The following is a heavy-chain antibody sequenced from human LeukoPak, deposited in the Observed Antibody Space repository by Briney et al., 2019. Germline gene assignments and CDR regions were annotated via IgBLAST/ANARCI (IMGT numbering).Heavy chain of an antibody. CDR3: ARAPTVVTDGYYYMDV. D-gene: IGHD4-23*01. CDR1: GYTFTSYG. J-gene: IGHJ6*03. CDR2: ISAYNGNT. Sequence: ASVKVSCKASGYTFTSYGISWVRQAPGQGLEWMGWISAYNGNTNYAQKLQGRDTMTTDTSTSTAYMELRSLRSDDTAVYYCARAPTVVTDGYYYMDVWGKGTTVTVSS. V-gene: IGHV1-18*01.